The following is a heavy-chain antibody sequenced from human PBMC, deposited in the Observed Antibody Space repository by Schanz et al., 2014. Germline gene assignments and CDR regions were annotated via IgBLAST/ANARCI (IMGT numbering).Heavy chain of an antibody. Sequence: EVHLLESGGGLVQPGGSLRLSCAASGFSFGTYAMSWVRQAPGKGLEWVSYISSSSSTRYYADSVKGRFTISRDNAKNSLFLQMNSLRAEDTAVYYCARPALWFGDNCFDPWGQGTLVTVSS. D-gene: IGHD3-10*01. CDR1: GFSFGTYA. CDR3: ARPALWFGDNCFDP. J-gene: IGHJ5*02. CDR2: ISSSSSTR. V-gene: IGHV3-48*01.